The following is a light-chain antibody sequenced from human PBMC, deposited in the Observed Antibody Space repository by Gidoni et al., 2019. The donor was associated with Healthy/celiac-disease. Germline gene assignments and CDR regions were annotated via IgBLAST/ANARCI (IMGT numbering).Light chain of an antibody. Sequence: DIVMTQSPDSLAVSLGERATINCKSSQSVLYSSNNKNYLAWYQQKPGQPPKLLIYCASTRESGVPDRFSGSGSGTDFTLTISSLQAEDVAVYYCQQYYSKPLTFGGGTKVEIK. CDR3: QQYYSKPLT. CDR2: CAS. V-gene: IGKV4-1*01. CDR1: QSVLYSSNNKNY. J-gene: IGKJ4*01.